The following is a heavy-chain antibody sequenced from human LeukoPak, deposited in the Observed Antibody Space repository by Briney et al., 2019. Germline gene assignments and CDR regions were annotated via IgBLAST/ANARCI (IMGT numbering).Heavy chain of an antibody. Sequence: SVKVSCKASGGTFSSYAISWVRQAPGQGLEWMGRIIPILGIANYAQKFQGRVTITADKSTSTAYMELSSLRSEDTAVYYCARDSNCGGDCYSPFPPLYWGQGTLVTVSS. D-gene: IGHD2-21*02. J-gene: IGHJ4*02. CDR1: GGTFSSYA. CDR3: ARDSNCGGDCYSPFPPLY. V-gene: IGHV1-69*04. CDR2: IIPILGIA.